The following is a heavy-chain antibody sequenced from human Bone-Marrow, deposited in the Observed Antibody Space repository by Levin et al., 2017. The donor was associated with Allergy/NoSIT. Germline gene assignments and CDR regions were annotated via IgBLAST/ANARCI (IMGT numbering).Heavy chain of an antibody. D-gene: IGHD2/OR15-2a*01. CDR3: TAHFFSEF. CDR2: MKSKNDGGTI. CDR1: GFTFNNAW. Sequence: GGSLRLSCAASGFTFNNAWMNWVRQAPGKGLEWVGLMKSKNDGGTIDYGAPVKGRFTISRDDSKNTLYLQMNGLKTEDTAVYYCTAHFFSEFWGQGALVSVSS. V-gene: IGHV3-15*07. J-gene: IGHJ4*02.